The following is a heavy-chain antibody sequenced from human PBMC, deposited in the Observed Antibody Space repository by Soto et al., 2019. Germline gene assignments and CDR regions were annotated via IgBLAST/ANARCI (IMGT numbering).Heavy chain of an antibody. V-gene: IGHV1-3*01. D-gene: IGHD3-3*01. CDR3: ARAPPMRFLEWSQPNYGMDV. CDR2: INAGNGNT. Sequence: GASVKVSCKASGYTFTSYAMHWVRQAPGQRLEWMGWINAGNGNTKYSQKFQGRVTITRDTSASTAYMELSSLRSEDTAVYYCARAPPMRFLEWSQPNYGMDVWGQGTTVTVSS. CDR1: GYTFTSYA. J-gene: IGHJ6*02.